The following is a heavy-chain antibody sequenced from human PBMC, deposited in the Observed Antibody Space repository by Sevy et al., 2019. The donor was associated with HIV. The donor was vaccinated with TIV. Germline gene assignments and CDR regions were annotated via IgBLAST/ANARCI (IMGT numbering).Heavy chain of an antibody. V-gene: IGHV4-39*01. CDR2: IYYSGST. CDR1: GGSISSSSYY. CDR3: ARGLNYYYYGMDV. J-gene: IGHJ6*02. D-gene: IGHD5-12*01. Sequence: SETLSLTCTVSGGSISSSSYYWGWIRQPPGKGLEWIGSIYYSGSTYYNPSLKSRVTISVDTSKNQFSLKLSSVTAADTAVYYCARGLNYYYYGMDVWGQGTTITVSS.